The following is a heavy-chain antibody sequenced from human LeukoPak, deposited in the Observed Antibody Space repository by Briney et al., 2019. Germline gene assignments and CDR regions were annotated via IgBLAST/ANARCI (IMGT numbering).Heavy chain of an antibody. Sequence: GGSLRLSCAASGFTFSSYAMSWVRQAPGKGLEWVSAISGSGGSTYYADSVKGRFTISRDNSKNTLLLQMNSLRVEDTAVYYCAKDPPIVTTTPLYYFECWGQGTLVTVSS. V-gene: IGHV3-23*01. CDR3: AKDPPIVTTTPLYYFEC. CDR1: GFTFSSYA. D-gene: IGHD3-16*01. J-gene: IGHJ4*02. CDR2: ISGSGGST.